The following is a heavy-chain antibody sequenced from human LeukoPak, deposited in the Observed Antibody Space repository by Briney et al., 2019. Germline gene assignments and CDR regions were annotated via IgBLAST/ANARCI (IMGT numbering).Heavy chain of an antibody. D-gene: IGHD2-15*01. V-gene: IGHV3-11*05. CDR2: ISSSSSYT. Sequence: GGSLRLSCAASGFNFGDYYMGWIRQAPGKGLEWVSHISSSSSYTKYADSVKGRFTISRDNAKNSLYLQMNSLRAEDTAVYYCARERWFREEKYYYGMDVWGQGTTVTVSS. CDR3: ARERWFREEKYYYGMDV. CDR1: GFNFGDYY. J-gene: IGHJ6*02.